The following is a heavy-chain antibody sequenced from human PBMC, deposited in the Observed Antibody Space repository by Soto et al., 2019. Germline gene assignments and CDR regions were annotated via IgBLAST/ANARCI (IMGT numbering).Heavy chain of an antibody. CDR3: ARVSYGLLYYFDY. CDR1: GGTFSSYA. CDR2: IIPIFGTA. D-gene: IGHD5-18*01. Sequence: GASVKVSCKASGGTFSSYAISWVRQAPGQGLEWMGGIIPIFGTANYAQKFQGGVTITADESTSTAYMELSSLRSEDTAVYYCARVSYGLLYYFDYWGQGTLVTVSS. V-gene: IGHV1-69*13. J-gene: IGHJ4*02.